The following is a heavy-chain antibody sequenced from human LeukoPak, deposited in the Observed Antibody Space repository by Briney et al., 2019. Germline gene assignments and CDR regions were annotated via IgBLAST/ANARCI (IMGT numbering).Heavy chain of an antibody. CDR3: ARGRHRLESNGYYLFCDY. D-gene: IGHD3-22*01. J-gene: IGHJ4*02. CDR1: GFTFSNYE. V-gene: IGHV3-48*03. Sequence: PGGSLRLSCAASGFTFSNYEMKWVRQAPGKGLEWVSYISSSGRTMYYADSVRGRFTLSRDNAKNSLYLQMNSLRAEDTAVYYCARGRHRLESNGYYLFCDYWGQGTLVTVSS. CDR2: ISSSGRTM.